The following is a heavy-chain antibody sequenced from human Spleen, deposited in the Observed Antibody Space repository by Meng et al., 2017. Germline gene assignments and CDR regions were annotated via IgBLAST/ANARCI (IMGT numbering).Heavy chain of an antibody. Sequence: QWELVQFWSGLRKPWASGKGSCKASGYTLTSYAINWLRQAPGQGLEWMGWIDTRTGSPRYAQGFKGRLVFSSDTSVSTAYLQISGLKADDTAVYYCTRDGYSDCSRTSCFDYWGQGTLVTVSS. D-gene: IGHD2-2*01. CDR1: GYTLTSYA. CDR3: TRDGYSDCSRTSCFDY. V-gene: IGHV7-4-1*02. CDR2: IDTRTGSP. J-gene: IGHJ4*02.